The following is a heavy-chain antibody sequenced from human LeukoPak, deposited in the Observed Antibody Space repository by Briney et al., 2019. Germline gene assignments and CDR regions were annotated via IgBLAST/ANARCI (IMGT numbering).Heavy chain of an antibody. CDR1: GFTFSDYY. Sequence: PGGSLRLSCAASGFTFSDYYMSWIRQAPGKGLEWAAYISSSTYYADSVKGRFTISRVNAKNSLYLQMNSLRAEDTAVYYCARRGWYGDYFDYWGQGTLVTVSS. CDR2: ISSST. CDR3: ARRGWYGDYFDY. V-gene: IGHV3-11*06. J-gene: IGHJ4*02. D-gene: IGHD6-19*01.